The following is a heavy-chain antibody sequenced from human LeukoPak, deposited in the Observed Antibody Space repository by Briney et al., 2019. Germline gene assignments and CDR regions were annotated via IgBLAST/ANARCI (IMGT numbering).Heavy chain of an antibody. J-gene: IGHJ4*02. D-gene: IGHD5-12*01. CDR3: SRDPGGTYSGYNFLDY. Sequence: DPGGSLRLSCTASGFTFGDYTMNWVRQAPGKGLEWLGFIRSKAYGGTTEYAATVKGRLTISRDDSKSIAYLQMNSLKTEDTAVYYCSRDPGGTYSGYNFLDYWGQGTLVTVSS. V-gene: IGHV3-49*04. CDR2: IRSKAYGGTT. CDR1: GFTFGDYT.